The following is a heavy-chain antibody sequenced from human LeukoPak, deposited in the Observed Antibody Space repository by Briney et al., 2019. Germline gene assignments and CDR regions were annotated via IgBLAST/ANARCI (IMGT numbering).Heavy chain of an antibody. V-gene: IGHV4-34*01. Sequence: SETLSLTCAVYGGSFNGYYWSWIRQPPGKGLEWIGEINHSGSTNYNPSLKSRVTISVDTSKNQFSLKLSSVTAADTAVYYCARGGYYDFWSGYYIDYWGQGTLVTVSS. D-gene: IGHD3-3*01. CDR2: INHSGST. J-gene: IGHJ4*02. CDR3: ARGGYYDFWSGYYIDY. CDR1: GGSFNGYY.